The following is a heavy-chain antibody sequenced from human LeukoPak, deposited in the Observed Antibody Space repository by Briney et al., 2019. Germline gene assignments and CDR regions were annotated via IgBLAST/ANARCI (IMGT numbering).Heavy chain of an antibody. CDR3: ARGLTMIRGILPSFDY. Sequence: PSETLSLTCTVAAGSISNYHWSWIRQSPGKGLEWIGYIYDSGSTNYNPSLKSRVTISVDTSKNQFSLRLTSVTAADTAVYYCARGLTMIRGILPSFDYWGQGTLVPVSS. V-gene: IGHV4-59*01. CDR2: IYDSGST. D-gene: IGHD3-10*01. J-gene: IGHJ4*02. CDR1: AGSISNYH.